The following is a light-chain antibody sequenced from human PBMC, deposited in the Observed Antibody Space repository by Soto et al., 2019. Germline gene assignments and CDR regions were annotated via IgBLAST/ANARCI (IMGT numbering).Light chain of an antibody. CDR2: STN. CDR3: VLYMGRGISV. Sequence: QTVVTQEPAVSVSPGGTVTLTCGLSSGSVSINYYPSWYQQTPGQAPRTLIYSTNIRSSGVPDRFSGSILGNKAALTITGAQADDESVYYCVLYMGRGISVFGGGTKLTVL. J-gene: IGLJ3*02. V-gene: IGLV8-61*01. CDR1: SGSVSINYY.